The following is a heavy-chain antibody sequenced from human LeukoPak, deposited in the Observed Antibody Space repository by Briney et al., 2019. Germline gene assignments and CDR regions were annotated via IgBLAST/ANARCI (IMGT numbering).Heavy chain of an antibody. D-gene: IGHD4-17*01. CDR1: GGSISSGGYY. CDR2: IYYSGST. V-gene: IGHV4-31*03. J-gene: IGHJ3*02. Sequence: SETLSLTCTVSGGSISSGGYYWSWIRQHPGKGLEWIGYIYYSGSTYYNPSLKSRVTISVDTSKNQFSLKLSSVTAADTAVYYCASLAPLGFHGDSSVEAFDIWGQGTMVTVSS. CDR3: ASLAPLGFHGDSSVEAFDI.